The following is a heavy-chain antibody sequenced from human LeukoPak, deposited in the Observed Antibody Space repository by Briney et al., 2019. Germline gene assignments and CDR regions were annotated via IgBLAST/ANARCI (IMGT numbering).Heavy chain of an antibody. CDR1: GGSISSYY. Sequence: PSETLSLTCTVSGGSISSYYWSWIRQPPGKGLEWIGYIYYSGSTNYNPSLKSRVTISVDTSKNQFSLKLSSVTAADTAVYYCARDLIAAAGYWGQGTLVTVSS. D-gene: IGHD6-13*01. CDR2: IYYSGST. V-gene: IGHV4-59*01. J-gene: IGHJ4*02. CDR3: ARDLIAAAGY.